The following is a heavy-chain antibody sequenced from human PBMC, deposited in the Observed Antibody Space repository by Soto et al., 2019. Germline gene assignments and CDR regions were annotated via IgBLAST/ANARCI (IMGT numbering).Heavy chain of an antibody. CDR1: GGSIINGNYS. CDR2: IYHSGST. J-gene: IGHJ4*02. V-gene: IGHV4-30-2*01. CDR3: ASRFVDSATGYFDR. Sequence: SETLSLTCLVSGGSIINGNYSWTWIRQPPGKALEWIGYIYHSGSTYYNPSLRSRVTLSVDRSKNQFSLNMKSMTAADTAVYYCASRFVDSATGYFDRWGQGTLVTVSS. D-gene: IGHD5-12*01.